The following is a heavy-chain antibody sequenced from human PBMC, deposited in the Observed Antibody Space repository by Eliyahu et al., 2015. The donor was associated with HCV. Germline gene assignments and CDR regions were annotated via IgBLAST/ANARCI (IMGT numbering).Heavy chain of an antibody. CDR2: ISYDGSSE. J-gene: IGHJ4*02. V-gene: IGHV3-30*18. CDR3: AKIGPSSSGVDY. Sequence: VQLVESGGGVVKPGRSLRLSCAASGFSIDSFGMYWVRQPPGKGLEWVTAISYDGSSEFYIDSVKGRFTISRDNSKNTVSLEMNSLKTEDTAVYYCAKIGPSSSGVDYWGQGTLVIVSS. D-gene: IGHD2-2*01. CDR1: GFSIDSFG.